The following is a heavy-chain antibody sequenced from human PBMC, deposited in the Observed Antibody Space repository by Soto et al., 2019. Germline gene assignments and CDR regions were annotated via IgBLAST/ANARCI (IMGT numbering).Heavy chain of an antibody. Sequence: QVQLVQSGAEVKKPGSSVKVSCKASGGTFSSYTISWVRQAPGQGLEWMGRIIPILGIANYAQKFQGRVTITADKSTSTAYMELSSLRSEDTAVYYCARDGTGTYSWFDPWGQGTLVTVSS. CDR3: ARDGTGTYSWFDP. V-gene: IGHV1-69*08. CDR1: GGTFSSYT. CDR2: IIPILGIA. J-gene: IGHJ5*02. D-gene: IGHD1-1*01.